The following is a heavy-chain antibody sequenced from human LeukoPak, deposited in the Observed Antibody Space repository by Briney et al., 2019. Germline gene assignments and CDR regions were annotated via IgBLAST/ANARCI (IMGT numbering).Heavy chain of an antibody. V-gene: IGHV3-48*02. Sequence: GGSLRLSCAASGFTVSSNYMSWVRQAPGKGLEWVSYISSGSGTIYYAGSVKGRFTISRDNAKNSLYLQMNSLRDEDTAVYYCASCRGYFHPFENWGQGTLVTVSS. CDR2: ISSGSGTI. D-gene: IGHD3-22*01. CDR1: GFTVSSNY. J-gene: IGHJ4*02. CDR3: ASCRGYFHPFEN.